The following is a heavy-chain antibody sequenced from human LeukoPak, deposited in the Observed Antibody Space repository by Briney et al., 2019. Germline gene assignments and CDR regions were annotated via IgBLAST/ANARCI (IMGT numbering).Heavy chain of an antibody. Sequence: PSETLSLTCIVSGGSFLTSGYYWGWIRQPPGKGLEWIGSIYYSESTHYNPSLKSRVTISVDTSKNQFSLKLSSVTAADTAVYYCARVPDSSGYTPLAPAAFDIWGQGTMVTVSS. V-gene: IGHV4-39*07. CDR1: GGSFLTSGYY. D-gene: IGHD3-22*01. CDR2: IYYSEST. J-gene: IGHJ3*02. CDR3: ARVPDSSGYTPLAPAAFDI.